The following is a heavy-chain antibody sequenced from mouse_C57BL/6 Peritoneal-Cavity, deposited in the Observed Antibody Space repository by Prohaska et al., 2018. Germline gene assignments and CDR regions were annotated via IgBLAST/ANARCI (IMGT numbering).Heavy chain of an antibody. J-gene: IGHJ4*01. CDR3: ARRYYYTMDY. CDR2: IYPREYNT. CDR1: GYTFTDHT. V-gene: IGHV1-78*01. Sequence: QVQLQQSDAELVKPGASVKISCKVSGYTFTDHTIHWMKQRPEQGLEWIGNIYPREYNTKYNEKFKGNASWTADKSSSTAYMQLNSLTSEDSAVYFCARRYYYTMDYFGQGTSVTVSS.